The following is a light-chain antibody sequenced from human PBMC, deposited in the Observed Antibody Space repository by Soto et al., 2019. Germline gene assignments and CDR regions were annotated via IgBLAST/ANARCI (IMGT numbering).Light chain of an antibody. CDR2: DVS. CDR3: CSYAGSYWV. CDR1: SSDVGGYNY. J-gene: IGLJ3*02. V-gene: IGLV2-11*01. Sequence: ALTQPRSVSGSPGQSVTISCTGTSSDVGGYNYVSWYQQHPGKAPKLMIYDVSKRPSGVPDRFSGSKSGNTASLTISGLQAEDEADYYCCSYAGSYWVFGGGTKLTVL.